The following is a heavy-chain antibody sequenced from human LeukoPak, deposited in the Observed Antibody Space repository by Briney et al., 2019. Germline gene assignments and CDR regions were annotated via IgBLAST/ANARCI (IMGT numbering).Heavy chain of an antibody. CDR1: GGSISSYY. V-gene: IGHV4-4*07. D-gene: IGHD2-2*01. J-gene: IGHJ6*03. Sequence: SETLSLTCTVSGGSISSYYWSWIRQPAGKGLEWIGRIYTSGSTNYNPSLKSRVTMSVDTSKNQFSLKLSSVTAADTAVYYCARDYLGVPAAITRAYYYYYMDVWGKGTTVTVSS. CDR2: IYTSGST. CDR3: ARDYLGVPAAITRAYYYYYMDV.